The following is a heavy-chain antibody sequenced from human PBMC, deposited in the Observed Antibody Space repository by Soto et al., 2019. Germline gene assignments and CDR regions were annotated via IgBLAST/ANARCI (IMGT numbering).Heavy chain of an antibody. Sequence: QLQLQESGPGLVNPSETLSLTCTVSSGSISSSSYYWGLIRQPPGKGLEWIGSIHSSGSTFSNASLKSRLTISVDTSKSQLSLKLISVTAADTAVYYCARHNWNYGVYWGQGTLVTVSS. CDR1: SGSISSSSYY. CDR2: IHSSGST. CDR3: ARHNWNYGVY. V-gene: IGHV4-39*01. D-gene: IGHD1-20*01. J-gene: IGHJ4*02.